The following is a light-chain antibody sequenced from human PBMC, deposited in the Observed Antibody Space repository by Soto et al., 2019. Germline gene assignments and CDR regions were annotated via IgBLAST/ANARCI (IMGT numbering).Light chain of an antibody. CDR3: MQHLEAPYT. CDR2: TVS. V-gene: IGKV2-40*01. CDR1: RSLLDSAEGNTY. Sequence: DIVMTQTPLSLPVTPGEPASISCRSSRSLLDSAEGNTYLDWYLQKPGQSPQLLIYTVSYRASGGADMFSGRGTGTDFTLKISRVEAGDVGIYCWMQHLEAPYTCGQGTKPEIE. J-gene: IGKJ2*01.